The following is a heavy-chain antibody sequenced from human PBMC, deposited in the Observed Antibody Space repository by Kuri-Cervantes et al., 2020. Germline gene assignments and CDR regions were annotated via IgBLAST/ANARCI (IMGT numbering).Heavy chain of an antibody. CDR3: ARVGGNSDAFDI. D-gene: IGHD4-23*01. CDR2: INTSGGAT. V-gene: IGHV1-46*01. CDR1: GYTFTNYC. J-gene: IGHJ3*02. Sequence: GGSLRLSCKASGYTFTNYCMHWVRQAPGQGLEWMGIINTSGGATSYAQKFQGRVTMTSDTSTTTVYMELSSLRSEDTAVYYCARVGGNSDAFDIWGQGTMVTVSS.